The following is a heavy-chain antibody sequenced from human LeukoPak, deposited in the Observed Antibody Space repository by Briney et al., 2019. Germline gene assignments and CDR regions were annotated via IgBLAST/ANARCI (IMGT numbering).Heavy chain of an antibody. J-gene: IGHJ3*02. CDR1: GFTFSSYA. CDR2: ISYDGSNK. CDR3: ARDGIVYDSSGLDAFDI. Sequence: QTGGSLRLSCAASGFTFSSYAMHWVRQAPGKGLEWVAVISYDGSNKYYADSVKGRFTISRDNSENTLYPQMNSLRAEDTAVYYCARDGIVYDSSGLDAFDIWGQGTMVTVSS. V-gene: IGHV3-30*04. D-gene: IGHD3-22*01.